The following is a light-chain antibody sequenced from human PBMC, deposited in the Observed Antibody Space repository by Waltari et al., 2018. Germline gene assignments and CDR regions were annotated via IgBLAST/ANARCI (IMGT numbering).Light chain of an antibody. V-gene: IGKV1-17*01. CDR2: GAS. Sequence: DIQMTQSPSSLSASVGDRVTITCRASQGIRNDLTWYQQKPGKAPKRLIYGASSLQSGVPSRFSGSGSGTEFTLTIRSLQPEDFASYYCLQNNSYPWTFGQGTKVEIK. CDR1: QGIRND. CDR3: LQNNSYPWT. J-gene: IGKJ1*01.